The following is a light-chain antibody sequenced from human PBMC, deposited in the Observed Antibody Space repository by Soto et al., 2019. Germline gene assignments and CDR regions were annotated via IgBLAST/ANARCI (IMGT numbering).Light chain of an antibody. J-gene: IGKJ1*01. CDR1: QSVPNSY. V-gene: IGKV3-20*01. Sequence: EIVLTQSPGALSLSPGERATLSCRASQSVPNSYLAWYQQKPGQAPRLLIYGASRRATGIPDRFSGSGSGTDFTLTISRLEPEDVAVYYCQQYGSLPWTFGQGAKVEIK. CDR2: GAS. CDR3: QQYGSLPWT.